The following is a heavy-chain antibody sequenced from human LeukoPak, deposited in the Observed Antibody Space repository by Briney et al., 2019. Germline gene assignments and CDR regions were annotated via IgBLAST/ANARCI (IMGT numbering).Heavy chain of an antibody. J-gene: IGHJ4*02. CDR2: ISSDGVNK. D-gene: IGHD3-22*01. CDR3: AKGQNYYDGSGYYSTDY. V-gene: IGHV3-30*18. CDR1: GFTFSTYG. Sequence: GGSLRLSCEASGFTFSTYGMHWVRQAPGKGLEWVAGISSDGVNKYSADSVKGRFTISRDNSKNTLYLQMNSLRAADTAVYYCAKGQNYYDGSGYYSTDYWGQGTPVTVSS.